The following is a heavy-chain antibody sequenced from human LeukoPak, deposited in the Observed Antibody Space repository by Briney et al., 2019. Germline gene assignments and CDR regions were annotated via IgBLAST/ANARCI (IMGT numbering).Heavy chain of an antibody. D-gene: IGHD1-26*01. V-gene: IGHV1-2*02. J-gene: IGHJ4*02. CDR3: ARALPHSGTSLGVDFDY. CDR1: VYSFTDYY. Sequence: GASVTLSYKSSVYSFTDYYMHWVRQAPGQGLEWMGWINPNSGAANSAQKFQGRVTMTRDTSIRAAHMELRRLTSDDTAVYYCARALPHSGTSLGVDFDYWGQGTLVTVSS. CDR2: INPNSGAA.